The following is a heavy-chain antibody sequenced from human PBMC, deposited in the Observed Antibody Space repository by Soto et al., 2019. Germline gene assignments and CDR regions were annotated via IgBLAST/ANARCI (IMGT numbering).Heavy chain of an antibody. CDR3: ARTTAVPNTLRSRYFFDY. J-gene: IGHJ4*02. CDR2: IYYSGST. Sequence: PSETLSLTCTVSGGSVSSGDYYWSWIRQPPGKGLEWIGYIYYSGSTNYNPSLKSRVSISLDTSKNQFSLRLTSVTAADTAVYYCARTTAVPNTLRSRYFFDYWGQGTLVTVSS. D-gene: IGHD4-17*01. CDR1: GGSVSSGDYY. V-gene: IGHV4-61*08.